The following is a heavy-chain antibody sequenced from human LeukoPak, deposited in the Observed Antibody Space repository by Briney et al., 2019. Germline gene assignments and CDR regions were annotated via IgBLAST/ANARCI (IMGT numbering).Heavy chain of an antibody. CDR2: ISSSGSTI. D-gene: IGHD3-3*01. CDR3: ARGGRVLRFLEWLCGGAFDI. CDR1: GFTFSDYY. Sequence: PGGSLRLSCAASGFTFSDYYMSWIRQAPGKGLEWVSYISSSGSTIYYADSVKGRFTISRDNAKNSLYLQMNSLRAEDTAVYYCARGGRVLRFLEWLCGGAFDIWGQGTMVTVSS. V-gene: IGHV3-11*01. J-gene: IGHJ3*02.